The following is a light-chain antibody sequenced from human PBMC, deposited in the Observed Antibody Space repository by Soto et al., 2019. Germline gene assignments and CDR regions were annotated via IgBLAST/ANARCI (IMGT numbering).Light chain of an antibody. Sequence: QSALTQPASVSGSPGQSITISCTGTSSDVGAYDYVSWYQQHPDKAPKLIIYEVTSRPSGVPDRISGSKSGTSASLAISGLQSEDEADYFCAAWDDSLNGWVFGGGTKLTVL. V-gene: IGLV2-14*01. CDR2: EVT. J-gene: IGLJ3*02. CDR3: AAWDDSLNGWV. CDR1: SSDVGAYDY.